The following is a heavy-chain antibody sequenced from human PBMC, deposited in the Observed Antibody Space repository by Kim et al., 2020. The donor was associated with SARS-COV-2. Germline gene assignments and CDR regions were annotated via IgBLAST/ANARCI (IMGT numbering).Heavy chain of an antibody. Sequence: RSRYYADTMKGQFTITRDNPKHTLDMKMNSLRAEDTAVYYCAGGEDYWGQGTLVTVSS. CDR3: AGGEDY. D-gene: IGHD3-16*01. CDR2: RSR. V-gene: IGHV3-30*07. J-gene: IGHJ4*02.